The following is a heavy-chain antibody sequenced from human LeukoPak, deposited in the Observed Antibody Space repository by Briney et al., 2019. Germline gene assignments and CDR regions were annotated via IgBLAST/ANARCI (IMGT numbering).Heavy chain of an antibody. J-gene: IGHJ4*02. CDR3: ARSGGSSSLGY. V-gene: IGHV3-74*01. Sequence: GGSLRLSCAASGFTFSSYWMHWVRQAPGKGLVWVSHINTDGSSTTYADSVKGLLTISRDNAKNTLYLQMNSLRAEDTAVYYCARSGGSSSLGYWGQGTLVTVSS. D-gene: IGHD6-6*01. CDR2: INTDGSST. CDR1: GFTFSSYW.